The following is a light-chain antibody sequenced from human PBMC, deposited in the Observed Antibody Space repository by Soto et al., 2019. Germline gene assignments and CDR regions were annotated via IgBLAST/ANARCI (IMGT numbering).Light chain of an antibody. J-gene: IGLJ1*01. Sequence: SALTQPPSVSGSPGQSVTISCTGTSSDVGSYNRVSWYQQPPGTAPQLMIYEVSNRPSGVPDRFSGSKSGNTASLTISGLQAEDETDYCCTSYTSSSTYVFGSSTMVTV. CDR3: TSYTSSSTYV. CDR1: SSDVGSYNR. V-gene: IGLV2-18*02. CDR2: EVS.